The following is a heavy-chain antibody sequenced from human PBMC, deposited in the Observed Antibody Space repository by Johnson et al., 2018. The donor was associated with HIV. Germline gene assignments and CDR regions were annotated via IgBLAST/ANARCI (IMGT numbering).Heavy chain of an antibody. V-gene: IGHV3-30*18. J-gene: IGHJ3*02. Sequence: QEQLVVSGGGLVQPGRSLRLSCAASGFTFSSYGMHWVRQAPGKGLEWVAVISYDGSNKYYADSVKGRFTISRDNSKNTLYLQMNSLRAEDTAVYYCAKDREWLVPTPLDAFDIWGQGTMVTVSS. CDR3: AKDREWLVPTPLDAFDI. D-gene: IGHD6-19*01. CDR1: GFTFSSYG. CDR2: ISYDGSNK.